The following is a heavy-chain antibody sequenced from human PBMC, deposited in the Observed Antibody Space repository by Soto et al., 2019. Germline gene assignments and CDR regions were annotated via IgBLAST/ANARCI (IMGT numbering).Heavy chain of an antibody. CDR1: CYTFTGYG. CDR3: ARDCSSTSCYTDYYYYGMDV. CDR2: ISAYNGNT. J-gene: IGHJ6*02. V-gene: IGHV1-18*04. D-gene: IGHD2-2*02. Sequence: ASVKVSIKASCYTFTGYGISWVRQAPGQGLERMGWISAYNGNTNYAQKLQGRVTMTTDTSTSTAYMELRSLRSDDTAVYYCARDCSSTSCYTDYYYYGMDVWGQGTTVTVSS.